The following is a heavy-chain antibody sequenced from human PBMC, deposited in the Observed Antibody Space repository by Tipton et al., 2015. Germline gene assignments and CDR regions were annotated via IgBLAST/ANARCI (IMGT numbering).Heavy chain of an antibody. CDR3: ARDNWGYYDSSGYYSGHDAFDI. Sequence: TLSLTCTVSGGSISHYYWSWIRQPPGKGLEWLGHIYYSGNTNYNPSLKSRVTMSVDTSKNQFSLKLSSVTAADTAVYYCARDNWGYYDSSGYYSGHDAFDIWGQGTMVTVPS. CDR2: IYYSGNT. J-gene: IGHJ3*02. CDR1: GGSISHYY. D-gene: IGHD3-22*01. V-gene: IGHV4-59*12.